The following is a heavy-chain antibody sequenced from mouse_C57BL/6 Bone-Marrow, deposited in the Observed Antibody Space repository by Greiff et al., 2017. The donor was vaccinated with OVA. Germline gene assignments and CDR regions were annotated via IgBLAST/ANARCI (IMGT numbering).Heavy chain of an antibody. CDR3: ARGGLGLTSWYFDV. D-gene: IGHD2-4*01. V-gene: IGHV1-18*01. CDR1: GYTFTDYN. J-gene: IGHJ1*03. Sequence: EVQLQQSGPELVKPGASVKIPCKASGYTFTDYNMDWVKQSHGKSLEWIGDINPNNGGTNYNQKFKGKATLTVDKSSSTAYMELRSLTSEDTAVYYCARGGLGLTSWYFDVWGTGTTVTVSS. CDR2: INPNNGGT.